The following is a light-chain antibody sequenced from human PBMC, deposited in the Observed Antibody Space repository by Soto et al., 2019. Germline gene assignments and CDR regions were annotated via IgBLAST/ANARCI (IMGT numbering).Light chain of an antibody. Sequence: DIQMTQSPSSLSASVGDRVTITCRASQGIENLLGWYQQKPGKAPKRLMYAASTLESGVPSRFSGSGSGTEFTRTISSLQPEDFATYYCQQHHNFPFTFGPGTKVDIK. V-gene: IGKV1-17*01. CDR2: AAS. CDR3: QQHHNFPFT. CDR1: QGIENL. J-gene: IGKJ3*01.